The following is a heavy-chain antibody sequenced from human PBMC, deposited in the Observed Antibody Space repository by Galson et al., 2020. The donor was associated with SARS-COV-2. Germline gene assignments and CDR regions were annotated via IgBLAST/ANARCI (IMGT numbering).Heavy chain of an antibody. CDR2: ISSSGSTI. CDR1: GFTFSSYE. D-gene: IGHD3-9*01. CDR3: ARDTGLRYFDAEAFDI. Sequence: SLRLSCAASGFTFSSYEMNWVRQAPGKGLEWVSYISSSGSTIYYADSVKGRFTISRDNAKNSLYLQMNSLRAEDTAVYYCARDTGLRYFDAEAFDIWGQGTMVTVSS. J-gene: IGHJ3*02. V-gene: IGHV3-48*03.